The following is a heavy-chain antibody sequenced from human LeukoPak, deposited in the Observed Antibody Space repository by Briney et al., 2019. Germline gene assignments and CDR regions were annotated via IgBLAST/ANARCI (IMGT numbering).Heavy chain of an antibody. V-gene: IGHV1-46*01. Sequence: ASVKVSCKASGYTFTSYYIHWARQAPGQGLEWMGLINPSGGSTNYAQKFQGRVTMTRDTSTSTVYMELSSLRSEDTAVYYCARGPSITMVRGGQWYYYMDVWGKGTTVTISS. CDR1: GYTFTSYY. CDR3: ARGPSITMVRGGQWYYYMDV. D-gene: IGHD3-10*01. J-gene: IGHJ6*03. CDR2: INPSGGST.